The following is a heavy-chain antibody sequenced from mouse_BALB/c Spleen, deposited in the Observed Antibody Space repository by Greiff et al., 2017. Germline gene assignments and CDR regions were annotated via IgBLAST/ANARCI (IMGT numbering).Heavy chain of an antibody. V-gene: IGHV2-9*02. CDR1: GFSLTSYG. CDR3: ARERDAREAWFAY. J-gene: IGHJ3*01. Sequence: VQLQESGPGLVAPSQSLSITCTVSGFSLTSYGVHWVRQPPGKGLEWLGVIWAGGSTNYNSALMSRLSISKDNSKSQVFLKMNSLQTDDTAIYYCARERDAREAWFAYWGQGTLVTVSA. CDR2: IWAGGST. D-gene: IGHD6-1*01.